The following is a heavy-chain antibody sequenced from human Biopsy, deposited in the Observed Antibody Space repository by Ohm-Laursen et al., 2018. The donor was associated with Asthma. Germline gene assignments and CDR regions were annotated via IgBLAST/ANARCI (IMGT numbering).Heavy chain of an antibody. CDR3: ARAQDYYDSRGYYRSFDY. CDR1: GDSINSGGYS. Sequence: SQTLSLTWAVSGDSINSGGYSWNWIRQPPREGLEWIAFLFHTGATYYNPSLKSRVSISIDTSKNQFSLKLSSVTAADTAVYYCARAQDYYDSRGYYRSFDYWGQGTLVTVSS. D-gene: IGHD3-22*01. V-gene: IGHV4-30-2*05. CDR2: LFHTGAT. J-gene: IGHJ4*02.